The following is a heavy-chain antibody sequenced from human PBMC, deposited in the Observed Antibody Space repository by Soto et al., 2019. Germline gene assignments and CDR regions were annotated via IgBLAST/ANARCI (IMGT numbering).Heavy chain of an antibody. Sequence: EVQLVQSGAEVKKPGESLKISCKGSGYRYTNYWIGWVRQMPGKGLEWMGIIFPGDSDTRYSPSFQGKVTISADKSINTAYLQWSSLKASDTAMYYCARRTRFSGLTGGEFDYWGQGTLVTVSS. CDR1: GYRYTNYW. V-gene: IGHV5-51*01. D-gene: IGHD2-8*02. J-gene: IGHJ4*02. CDR3: ARRTRFSGLTGGEFDY. CDR2: IFPGDSDT.